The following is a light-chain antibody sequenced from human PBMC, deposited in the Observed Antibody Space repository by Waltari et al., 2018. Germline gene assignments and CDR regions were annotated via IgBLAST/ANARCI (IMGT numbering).Light chain of an antibody. CDR1: EGIASP. Sequence: EIVLTQSPATLSLSPGDRATLSCRASEGIASPLVWYPPKPGQPPRILIYDTSNRAAGIPARFSGSGSGTDFSLTISSLEPEDFVVYYCQQRSHWPMYTFGQGTKLEIK. J-gene: IGKJ2*01. CDR2: DTS. V-gene: IGKV3D-11*01. CDR3: QQRSHWPMYT.